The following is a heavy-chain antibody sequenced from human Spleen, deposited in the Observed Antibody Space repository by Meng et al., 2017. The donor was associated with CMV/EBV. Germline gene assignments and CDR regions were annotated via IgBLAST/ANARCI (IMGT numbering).Heavy chain of an antibody. CDR2: IIPLTKIP. J-gene: IGHJ4*02. D-gene: IGHD2-2*02. V-gene: IGHV1-69*02. CDR1: GGAFSTHI. Sequence: SVKVSCKASGGAFSTHIIFWVRQAPGQGLEWLGRIIPLTKIPNYAQNFQGRVTITADKSTSTAYMELDSLRSEDTAVYYCATMACSTASCYTWLYHFNSWGQGTLVTVSS. CDR3: ATMACSTASCYTWLYHFNS.